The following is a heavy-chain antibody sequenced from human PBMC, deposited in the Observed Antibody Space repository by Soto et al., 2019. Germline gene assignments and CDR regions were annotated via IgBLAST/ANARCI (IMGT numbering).Heavy chain of an antibody. CDR1: GFTFSSYA. D-gene: IGHD6-19*01. CDR2: ISYDGSNK. J-gene: IGHJ4*02. V-gene: IGHV3-30-3*01. Sequence: QVPLVESGGGVVQPGRSLRLSCAASGFTFSSYAMHWVRQAPGKGLEWVAVISYDGSNKYYADSVKGRFTISRDNSKNTLYLQMNSLRAEYTAVYYCAREEAVAGKDYWGQGTLVTVSS. CDR3: AREEAVAGKDY.